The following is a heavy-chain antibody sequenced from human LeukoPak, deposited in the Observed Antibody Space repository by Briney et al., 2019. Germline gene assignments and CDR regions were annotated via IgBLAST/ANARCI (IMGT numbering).Heavy chain of an antibody. Sequence: GGSLRLSCAASGFRFSSYEMKGVRQAPGKGLEWVSYISSSGSIMYSADSVKGRFTISRDNAKNSLYLQMNSLRAEDTAIYYCSGQQSCSSVVDYWSQGTLVTVSS. J-gene: IGHJ4*02. V-gene: IGHV3-48*03. CDR1: GFRFSSYE. CDR3: SGQQSCSSVVDY. D-gene: IGHD6-6*01. CDR2: ISSSGSIM.